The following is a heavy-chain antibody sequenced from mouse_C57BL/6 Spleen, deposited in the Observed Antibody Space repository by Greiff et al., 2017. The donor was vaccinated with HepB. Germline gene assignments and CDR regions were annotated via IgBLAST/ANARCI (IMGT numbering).Heavy chain of an antibody. CDR3: ARGGVGRRYVDY. V-gene: IGHV2-2*01. CDR1: GFSLTSYG. J-gene: IGHJ2*01. CDR2: IWSGGST. Sequence: QVQLQQSGPGLVQPSQSLSITCTVSGFSLTSYGVHWVRQSPGKGLEWLGVIWSGGSTDYNAAFISRLSISKDNSKSQVFFKMNSLQADDTAIYYCARGGVGRRYVDYWGQGTTLTVSS. D-gene: IGHD4-1*01.